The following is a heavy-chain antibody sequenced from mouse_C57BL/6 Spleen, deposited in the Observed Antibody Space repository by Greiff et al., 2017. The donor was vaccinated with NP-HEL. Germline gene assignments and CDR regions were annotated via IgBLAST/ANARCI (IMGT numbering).Heavy chain of an antibody. CDR2: IYPGSGST. CDR3: ARSPHYYSNYVYYFDY. Sequence: QVQLQQPGAELVKPGASVKMSCKASGYTFTSYWITWVKQRPGQGLEWIGDIYPGSGSTNYNEKFKSKATLTVDTSSSTAYMQLSSLTSEDSAVYYCARSPHYYSNYVYYFDYWGQGTTLTVSS. V-gene: IGHV1-55*01. J-gene: IGHJ2*01. D-gene: IGHD2-5*01. CDR1: GYTFTSYW.